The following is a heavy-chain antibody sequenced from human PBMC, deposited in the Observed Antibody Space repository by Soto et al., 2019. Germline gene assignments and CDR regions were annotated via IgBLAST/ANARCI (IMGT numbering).Heavy chain of an antibody. CDR2: ISYDGSNK. Sequence: QVQLVESGGGVVQPGRSLRLSCAASGFTFSSYGMHWARQAPGKGLEWVAVISYDGSNKYYADSVKGRFTISRDNSKNTLYLQMNSLRAEDTAVYYCAKDQRPVVVAAPSDYWGQGTLVTVSS. CDR1: GFTFSSYG. CDR3: AKDQRPVVVAAPSDY. J-gene: IGHJ4*02. V-gene: IGHV3-30*18. D-gene: IGHD2-15*01.